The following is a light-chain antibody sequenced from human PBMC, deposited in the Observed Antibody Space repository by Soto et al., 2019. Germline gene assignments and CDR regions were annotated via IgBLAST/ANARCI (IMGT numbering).Light chain of an antibody. V-gene: IGKV3-15*01. Sequence: EIVMTQSPATLSVSPGERATLSCRASQSVSSNLAWYQQKPGQAPRLLIYGASTRATGIPARFSGSGSGTEFTLTISSLQSADFAVYYCHQYRTFGQGTKVEVK. CDR3: HQYRT. CDR1: QSVSSN. CDR2: GAS. J-gene: IGKJ1*01.